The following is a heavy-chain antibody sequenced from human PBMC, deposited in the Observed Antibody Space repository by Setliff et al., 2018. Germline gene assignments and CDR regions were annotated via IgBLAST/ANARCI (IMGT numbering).Heavy chain of an antibody. CDR2: IWDDGGNK. CDR3: ARTCSGSGCYAGLES. D-gene: IGHD2-15*01. Sequence: PGGSLRLSCVASGFTFSSYRMHWVRQAPGKGLEWVAVIWDDGGNKYHADSVKGRFTISRDNSKNTLYLQMNSLRPEDTAVYYCARTCSGSGCYAGLESWGQGTPVTVS. V-gene: IGHV3-33*08. J-gene: IGHJ4*02. CDR1: GFTFSSYR.